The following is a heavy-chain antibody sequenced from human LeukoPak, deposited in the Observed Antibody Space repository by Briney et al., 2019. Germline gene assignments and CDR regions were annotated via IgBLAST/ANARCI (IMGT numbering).Heavy chain of an antibody. CDR2: IIPILGIA. V-gene: IGHV1-69*04. CDR1: GGTFSSYA. J-gene: IGHJ3*02. Sequence: ASVKVSCKASGGTFSSYAISWVRQAPGQGLEWMGRIIPILGIANYAQKFQGRVTITADKSTSTAYMELSSLRSEDTAVYYCARVMAVRGAFDIWGQGTMVTVSS. CDR3: ARVMAVRGAFDI. D-gene: IGHD5-24*01.